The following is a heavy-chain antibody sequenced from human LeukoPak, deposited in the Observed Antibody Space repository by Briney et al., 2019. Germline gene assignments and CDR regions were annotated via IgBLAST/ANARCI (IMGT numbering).Heavy chain of an antibody. J-gene: IGHJ5*02. Sequence: GGSLRLSCAASGFALNYYSLNWVRQAPGKGLEWVSSISSTSAYIYYADSVKGRFTISRDNVDNVVYLQMNSLGAEDTAVYYCARVAVAGPTGWFDPWGQGTLVTVSS. CDR3: ARVAVAGPTGWFDP. CDR2: ISSTSAYI. V-gene: IGHV3-21*01. D-gene: IGHD6-19*01. CDR1: GFALNYYS.